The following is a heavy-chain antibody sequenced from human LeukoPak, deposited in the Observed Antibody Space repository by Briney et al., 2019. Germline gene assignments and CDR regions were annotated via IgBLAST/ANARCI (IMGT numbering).Heavy chain of an antibody. CDR2: LSRSGGHT. Sequence: GGSLRLSCAASGFTFSSYAMSWVRQAPGKGLEWVSALSRSGGHTYYADSVKGRFTISRDNSKNTLYLQMNSLRAEDTAVYYCAKIVPGHFITPFDYWGQGTLVTVSS. CDR3: AKIVPGHFITPFDY. CDR1: GFTFSSYA. J-gene: IGHJ4*02. V-gene: IGHV3-23*01. D-gene: IGHD3-16*01.